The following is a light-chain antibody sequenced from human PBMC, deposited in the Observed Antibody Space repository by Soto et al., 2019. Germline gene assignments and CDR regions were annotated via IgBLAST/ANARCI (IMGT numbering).Light chain of an antibody. CDR1: QGISSY. V-gene: IGKV1-9*01. Sequence: DLQLTQSPSFLSASVGDRVTITCRASQGISSYLAWYQQKPGKAPKLLIYGASTLQRGVSSRFSGSGSGTNSLPPTTTLHLKNFAPYSFKPLKINPSPSAQGTRLAI. J-gene: IGKJ5*01. CDR3: KPLKINPSP. CDR2: GAS.